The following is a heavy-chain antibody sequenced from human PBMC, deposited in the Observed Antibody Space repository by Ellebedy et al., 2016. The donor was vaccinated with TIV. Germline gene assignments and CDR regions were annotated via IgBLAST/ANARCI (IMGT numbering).Heavy chain of an antibody. CDR2: IWYDGSNK. D-gene: IGHD4-17*01. CDR3: ARVAGATVTTPLDY. CDR1: GFTFSSYG. J-gene: IGHJ4*02. Sequence: GESLKISCAASGFTFSSYGMHWVRQAPGKGLEWVAVIWYDGSNKYYADSVKGRFTISRDNSKNTLYLQMNSLRAEDTAVYYCARVAGATVTTPLDYWGQGTLVTVSS. V-gene: IGHV3-33*01.